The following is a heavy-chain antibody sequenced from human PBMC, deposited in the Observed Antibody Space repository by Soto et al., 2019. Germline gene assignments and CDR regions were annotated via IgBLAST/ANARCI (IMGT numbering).Heavy chain of an antibody. Sequence: QVHLVESGGGVVQPGRSLRLSCAASGFTFNIFAMHWVRQAPGKGLEWVATTSYDGTYTFYAGSVEGRFTISRDDSNDTLFILLRGLRPEDTAVYYCTKDREPLAFGYGLDVWGQGTTVTVSS. CDR1: GFTFNIFA. J-gene: IGHJ6*02. CDR3: TKDREPLAFGYGLDV. V-gene: IGHV3-30*18. CDR2: TSYDGTYT. D-gene: IGHD2-21*01.